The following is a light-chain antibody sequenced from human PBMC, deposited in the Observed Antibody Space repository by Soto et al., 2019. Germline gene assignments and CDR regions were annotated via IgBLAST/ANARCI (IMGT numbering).Light chain of an antibody. J-gene: IGKJ2*01. CDR1: QSVRSS. Sequence: IVLTQSPGATSLSPGARATLSCRARQSVRSSLAWYHQKRGQAPRLLMYGAANRATGIPDRFSGSGSGTDCTLTISRLEHEDSAVYFCQQYGSSPYTFGQGTKLEIK. V-gene: IGKV3-20*01. CDR3: QQYGSSPYT. CDR2: GAA.